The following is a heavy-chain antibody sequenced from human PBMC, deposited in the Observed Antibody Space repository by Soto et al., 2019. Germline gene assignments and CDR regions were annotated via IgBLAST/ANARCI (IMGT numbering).Heavy chain of an antibody. D-gene: IGHD3-3*01. CDR2: MNPDSGHT. Sequence: ASVKVSCKASGYTFTSYDFNWVRQATGQGLEWMGWMNPDSGHTGYAQKFQGRVTMTRNTSISTAYLELSSLRSEDTAVYYCTRGQWLLWSVCSPFYGMDFRGRGTTVTVSS. V-gene: IGHV1-8*01. CDR3: TRGQWLLWSVCSPFYGMDF. CDR1: GYTFTSYD. J-gene: IGHJ6*02.